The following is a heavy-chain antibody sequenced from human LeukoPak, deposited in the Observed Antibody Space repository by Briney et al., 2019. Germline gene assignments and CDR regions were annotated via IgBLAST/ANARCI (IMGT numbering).Heavy chain of an antibody. V-gene: IGHV4-4*08. Sequence: SETLSLTCTVSGGSISSYYWTWIRQPPGKGLEWIGYIYTSGGTNYNPSLKSRVTISVDTSKNQFSLKLSSVTAADTAVYYCAREEYYYDSSGYPDYWGQGTLVTVSS. J-gene: IGHJ4*02. D-gene: IGHD3-22*01. CDR3: AREEYYYDSSGYPDY. CDR2: IYTSGGT. CDR1: GGSISSYY.